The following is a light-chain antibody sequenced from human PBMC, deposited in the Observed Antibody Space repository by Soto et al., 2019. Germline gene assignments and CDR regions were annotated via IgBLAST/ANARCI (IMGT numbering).Light chain of an antibody. Sequence: QSALTQPASVSGSPGQSITISCTGTSSDIDGYNYVSWYQHHPGKAPKLVIYGVTNRPSGVSNRFSGSKSGDTASLTISGLQAEDEADYYCSSYIVSSTQVFGTGTKVTVL. V-gene: IGLV2-14*03. CDR1: SSDIDGYNY. J-gene: IGLJ1*01. CDR2: GVT. CDR3: SSYIVSSTQV.